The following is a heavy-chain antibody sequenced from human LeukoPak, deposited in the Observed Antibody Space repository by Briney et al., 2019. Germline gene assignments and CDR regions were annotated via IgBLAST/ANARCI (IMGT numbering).Heavy chain of an antibody. CDR1: GFTFSSYS. CDR3: ARAISGYDPTDY. CDR2: ISSSSSYI. V-gene: IGHV3-21*01. Sequence: GGSLRLSCAASGFTFSSYSMNWVRQAPGKGLEWVSSISSSSSYIYYADSVKGRFTISRDNAKNSLYLQMNGLRAEDTAVYYCARAISGYDPTDYWGQGTLVTVSS. D-gene: IGHD5-12*01. J-gene: IGHJ4*02.